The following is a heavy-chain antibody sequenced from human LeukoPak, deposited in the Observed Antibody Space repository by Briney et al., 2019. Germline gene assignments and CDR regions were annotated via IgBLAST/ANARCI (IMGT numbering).Heavy chain of an antibody. V-gene: IGHV3-74*01. D-gene: IGHD6-13*01. CDR3: VRDSSKWYYDF. J-gene: IGHJ4*02. Sequence: GGSLRLSCAASGFTFSSYWIHWVRQAPGKGLEWVSHIKSDGSATGYADSVKGRFTISRDNAKNTVYLQMNSLRDEDTAVYYCVRDSSKWYYDFWGQGSLVTVSS. CDR2: IKSDGSAT. CDR1: GFTFSSYW.